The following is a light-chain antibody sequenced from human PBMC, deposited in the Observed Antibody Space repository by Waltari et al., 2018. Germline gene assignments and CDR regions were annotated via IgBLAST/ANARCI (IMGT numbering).Light chain of an antibody. CDR3: QQYYSSPPAWT. Sequence: DIVMTQSPDSLAVSLRERATIKCKSSPCILDSSNKRNYLGWYQQKPGQPPKLLIYWASTREFGVPDRVSGSGSGTDFNLTINSLQPEDVAVYYCQQYYSSPPAWTFGQGTKVEIK. J-gene: IGKJ1*01. CDR2: WAS. CDR1: PCILDSSNKRNY. V-gene: IGKV4-1*01.